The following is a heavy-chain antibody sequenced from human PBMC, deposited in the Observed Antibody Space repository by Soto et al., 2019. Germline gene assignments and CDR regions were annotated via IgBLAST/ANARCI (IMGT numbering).Heavy chain of an antibody. Sequence: SETLSLTCLVSGFPISSPYSWGWIRQPPGKGLEWIGSISHTGTTSYSPSLTSRVSISVDTSKDQVSLKLTSVTAADTAVYFCARVTMVIRDSDHFGVDVWGHGTTVTVSS. CDR3: ARVTMVIRDSDHFGVDV. J-gene: IGHJ6*02. CDR2: ISHTGTT. D-gene: IGHD4-17*01. CDR1: GFPISSPYS. V-gene: IGHV4-38-2*02.